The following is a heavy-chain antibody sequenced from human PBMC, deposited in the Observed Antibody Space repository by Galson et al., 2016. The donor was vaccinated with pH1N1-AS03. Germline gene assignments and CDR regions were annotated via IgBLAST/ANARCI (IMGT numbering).Heavy chain of an antibody. Sequence: SETLSLTCTVPGGSISGYYWSWIRQPAGKGLEWIGRMYTSGNTNYNPSLKSRVTMSVDTSKNQLSLKLSSVTAADTAVYYCARVIGGSYYAFDIWGQGTMVTVSS. J-gene: IGHJ3*02. V-gene: IGHV4-4*07. CDR3: ARVIGGSYYAFDI. CDR1: GGSISGYY. CDR2: MYTSGNT. D-gene: IGHD1-26*01.